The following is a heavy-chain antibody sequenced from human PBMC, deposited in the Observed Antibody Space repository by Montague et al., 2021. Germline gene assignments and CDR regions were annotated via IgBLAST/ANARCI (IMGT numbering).Heavy chain of an antibody. J-gene: IGHJ4*02. D-gene: IGHD2-8*01. V-gene: IGHV4-39*01. CDR3: ARLDIVRIYWSFDY. CDR1: GGSIISGNYH. Sequence: SETLSLTCTVSGGSIISGNYHWAWIRQPPGRGLEWIGCIPHTGNSHYNPSLKSRVSMSVDTSRNQFSLKLTSVTAADTAVYYCARLDIVRIYWSFDYWGQGTLVTVSS. CDR2: IPHTGNS.